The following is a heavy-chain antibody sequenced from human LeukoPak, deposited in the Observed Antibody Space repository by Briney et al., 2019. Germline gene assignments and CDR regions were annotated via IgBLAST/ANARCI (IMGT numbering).Heavy chain of an antibody. Sequence: GASVKVSCKASGGTFSSYAISWVRQAPGQGLEWMGGIIPIFGTANYAQKFQGRVTITADESTSTAYMELSSLRSEDTAVCYCASGIAAAGTYYYYGMDVWGQWTTVTVSS. J-gene: IGHJ6*02. CDR2: IIPIFGTA. CDR1: GGTFSSYA. D-gene: IGHD6-13*01. V-gene: IGHV1-69*13. CDR3: ASGIAAAGTYYYYGMDV.